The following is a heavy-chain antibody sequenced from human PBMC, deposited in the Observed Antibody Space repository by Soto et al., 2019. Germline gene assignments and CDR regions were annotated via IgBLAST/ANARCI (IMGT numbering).Heavy chain of an antibody. CDR3: ASNWFDP. J-gene: IGHJ5*02. CDR1: GFSLSSYW. CDR2: INGAGTST. V-gene: IGHV3-74*01. Sequence: EVPLVESGGGLVQPGGSLRLSCAATGFSLSSYWMHWVRQAPGKGLVWVARINGAGTSTNYADSVKGRFTISRDNAKNTLYLQLNSLRAEDTAVYYCASNWFDPWGQGTLVTVSS.